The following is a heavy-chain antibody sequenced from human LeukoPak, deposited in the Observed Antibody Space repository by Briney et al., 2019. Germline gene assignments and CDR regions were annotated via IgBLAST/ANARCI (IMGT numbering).Heavy chain of an antibody. J-gene: IGHJ4*02. CDR3: VRDATGYCSRTSCYTFDY. CDR1: GFTFSSYW. D-gene: IGHD2-2*01. V-gene: IGHV3-7*01. CDR2: IKQDGSEK. Sequence: PGGSLRLSCAVSGFTFSSYWMSWVRQAPGKGLEWVANIKQDGSEKYYVDSVKGRFTISRDNAKNSLYLQMNSLRAEDTAVYYCVRDATGYCSRTSCYTFDYWGQGTLVTVSS.